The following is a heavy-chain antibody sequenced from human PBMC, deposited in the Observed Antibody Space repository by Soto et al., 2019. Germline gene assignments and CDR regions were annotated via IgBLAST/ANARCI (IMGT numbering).Heavy chain of an antibody. CDR2: IYQSGST. CDR3: ARELLFYDSDGFSWDDAFDI. V-gene: IGHV4-30-2*01. Sequence: QMHLQESGSGLVKPSQTLSLTCAVSGGSLSSSAYSWSWIRQPPGKGLEWIGFIYQSGSTYYNPSLKSRVTMSLDRPKNQFSLKQSSVTAADTAVYYCARELLFYDSDGFSWDDAFDIWGQGTMVTVSS. D-gene: IGHD3-22*01. J-gene: IGHJ3*02. CDR1: GGSLSSSAYS.